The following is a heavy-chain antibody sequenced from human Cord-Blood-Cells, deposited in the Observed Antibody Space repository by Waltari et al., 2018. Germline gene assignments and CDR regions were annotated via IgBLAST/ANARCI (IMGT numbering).Heavy chain of an antibody. CDR2: ISPIFGTA. V-gene: IGHV1-69*06. Sequence: QVPLVQSGAGVKKPGPSVKVPCKASRGTFSSYAISWVRQAPGRGLEWMGGISPIFGTASYAQKFQGRVTITADKSTSTAYMELSSLRTEDTAVYYCARGPRSMAAAGTGWFDPWGQGTLVTVSS. J-gene: IGHJ5*02. CDR1: RGTFSSYA. CDR3: ARGPRSMAAAGTGWFDP. D-gene: IGHD6-13*01.